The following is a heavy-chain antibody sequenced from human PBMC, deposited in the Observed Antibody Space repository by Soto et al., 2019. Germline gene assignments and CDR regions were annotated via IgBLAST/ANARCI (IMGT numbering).Heavy chain of an antibody. J-gene: IGHJ5*02. CDR2: INHSGST. Sequence: SETLSLTCAVYGGSFSGYYGSWIRQPPGKGLEWIGEINHSGSTNYNPSLKSRVTISVDTSKNQFSLKLSSVTAADTAVYYCARCGYYGSGNNRFDPWGQGTLVTVSS. V-gene: IGHV4-34*01. D-gene: IGHD3-10*01. CDR3: ARCGYYGSGNNRFDP. CDR1: GGSFSGYY.